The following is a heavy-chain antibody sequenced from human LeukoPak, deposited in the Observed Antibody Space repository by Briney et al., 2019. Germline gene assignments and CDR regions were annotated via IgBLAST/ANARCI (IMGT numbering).Heavy chain of an antibody. Sequence: SVKVSCKASGGTFSSYAISWVRQAPGQGLEWMGGNIPIFGTANYAQKFQGRVTITADESTSTAYMELSSLRSEDTAVYYCARGVSSFWSGYYRYWGQGTLVTVAS. V-gene: IGHV1-69*13. CDR3: ARGVSSFWSGYYRY. D-gene: IGHD3-3*01. CDR2: NIPIFGTA. J-gene: IGHJ4*02. CDR1: GGTFSSYA.